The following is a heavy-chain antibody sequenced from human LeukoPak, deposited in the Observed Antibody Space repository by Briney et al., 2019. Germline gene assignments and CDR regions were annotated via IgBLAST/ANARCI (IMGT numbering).Heavy chain of an antibody. Sequence: GESLKISCKGSGYNFTNYWIGWVRQMPGKGLEWMGIIYPDDSDTTYSPSFQGQVTISADKSISTAYLQWSSLKASDTAMYYCARNSAEFGVVIGADYWGQGTLVTVSS. CDR3: ARNSAEFGVVIGADY. D-gene: IGHD3-3*01. CDR2: IYPDDSDT. V-gene: IGHV5-51*01. J-gene: IGHJ4*02. CDR1: GYNFTNYW.